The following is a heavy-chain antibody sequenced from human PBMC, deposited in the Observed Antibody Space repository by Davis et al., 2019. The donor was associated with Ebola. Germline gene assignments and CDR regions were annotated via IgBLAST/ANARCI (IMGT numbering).Heavy chain of an antibody. CDR2: INHSGST. CDR1: GGSISGYY. D-gene: IGHD6-6*01. V-gene: IGHV4-34*01. CDR3: ARQLYTGSSADWFDP. Sequence: MPSETLPLTCTVSGGSISGYYWSWIRQPPGKGLEWIGEINHSGSTNYNPSLKSRVTISVDTSKNQFSLKLSSMSAADTAVYYCARQLYTGSSADWFDPWGQGTLVTVSS. J-gene: IGHJ5*02.